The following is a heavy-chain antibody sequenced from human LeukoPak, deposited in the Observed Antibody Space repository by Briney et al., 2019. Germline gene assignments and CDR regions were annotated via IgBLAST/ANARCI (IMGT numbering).Heavy chain of an antibody. Sequence: ASVKVSCKASGYTFTSYGISWVRQAPGQGLEWMGWISAYNGGTNYAQKFQGRVTMTRDTSISTAYMELSRLRSDDTAVYYCARDLSGTSDYWGQGTLVTVSS. CDR2: ISAYNGGT. D-gene: IGHD1-7*01. CDR1: GYTFTSYG. CDR3: ARDLSGTSDY. V-gene: IGHV1-18*01. J-gene: IGHJ4*02.